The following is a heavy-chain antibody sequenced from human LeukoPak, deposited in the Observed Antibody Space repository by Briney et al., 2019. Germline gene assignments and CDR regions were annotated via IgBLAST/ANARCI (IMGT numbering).Heavy chain of an antibody. CDR1: GGSISGDY. Sequence: SETLSFTCTAAGGSISGDYWSWIRQPPGKGLEWIGNVYYSGSANYNPTLRSRVAISVDTSKNQFSLELRSVTAADTAVYYCARPRPYNYWYFDLWGLGTLVTVSS. CDR3: ARPRPYNYWYFDL. CDR2: VYYSGSA. J-gene: IGHJ2*01. D-gene: IGHD1-14*01. V-gene: IGHV4-59*01.